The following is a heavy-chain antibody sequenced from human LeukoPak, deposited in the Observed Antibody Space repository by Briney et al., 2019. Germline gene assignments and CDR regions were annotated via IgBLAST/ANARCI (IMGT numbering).Heavy chain of an antibody. D-gene: IGHD2-2*01. V-gene: IGHV3-7*01. J-gene: IGHJ4*02. CDR3: VRGCGRASCPYFFDS. CDR2: IRQDGSEK. CDR1: GFTFSTYW. Sequence: GGSLRLSCAASGFTFSTYWMSWVRQAPGKGLEWVATIRQDGSEKHYVDSVKGRFPISRDSAKNSLYLQMNSLTVEDTAVYYCVRGCGRASCPYFFDSWGQGTLVTVS.